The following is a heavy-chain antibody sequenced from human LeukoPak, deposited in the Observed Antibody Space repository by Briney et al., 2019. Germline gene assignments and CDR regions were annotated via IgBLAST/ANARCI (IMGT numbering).Heavy chain of an antibody. CDR1: GDSVSSNSAA. V-gene: IGHV6-1*01. CDR3: ARAPALTTPYFDY. D-gene: IGHD4-11*01. Sequence: SQTLSLTCAISGDSVSSNSAAWNWIRQSPSRGLEWLGRTYYRSKWYNDYAVSVRSRITINPDTSKNQFSLQLNSVIPEDTALYYCARAPALTTPYFDYWGQGTLVTVSS. J-gene: IGHJ4*02. CDR2: TYYRSKWYN.